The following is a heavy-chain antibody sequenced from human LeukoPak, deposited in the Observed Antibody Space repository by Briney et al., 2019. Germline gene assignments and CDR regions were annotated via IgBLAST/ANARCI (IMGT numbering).Heavy chain of an antibody. CDR3: ARNSLLWFGESYDY. V-gene: IGHV1-18*01. J-gene: IGHJ4*02. CDR1: GYTFTSYG. CDR2: ISAYNGNT. Sequence: ASVKVSCKASGYTFTSYGISWVRQSPGQGLEWMGWISAYNGNTNYAQKLQGRVTMTTDTSTSTAYMELRSLRSDDTAVYYCARNSLLWFGESYDYWGQGTLVTVSS. D-gene: IGHD3-10*01.